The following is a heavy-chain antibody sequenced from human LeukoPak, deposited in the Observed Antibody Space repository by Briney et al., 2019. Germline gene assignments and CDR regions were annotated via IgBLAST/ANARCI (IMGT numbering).Heavy chain of an antibody. V-gene: IGHV4-61*02. J-gene: IGHJ3*02. D-gene: IGHD3-10*01. CDR1: GGSISSGSYY. CDR3: ARVDPGSITMSRGAGAFDI. Sequence: SETLSLTCTVSGGSISSGSYYWSWIRQPAGKGLEWIGRIYTSGSTNYNPSLKSRVTISVDTSKNQFSLKLSSVTAADTAVYYCARVDPGSITMSRGAGAFDIWGQGTMVTVSS. CDR2: IYTSGST.